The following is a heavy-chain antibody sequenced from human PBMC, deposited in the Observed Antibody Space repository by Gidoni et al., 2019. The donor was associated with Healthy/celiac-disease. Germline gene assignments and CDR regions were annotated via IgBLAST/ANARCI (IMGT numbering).Heavy chain of an antibody. D-gene: IGHD1-1*01. CDR1: GFTFSSYA. CDR3: AGNPNVNFDY. J-gene: IGHJ4*02. V-gene: IGHV3-23*01. Sequence: EVQLLESGGGLLQPGGSLSLSCAAYGFTFSSYAMSWDRQAPGKGLEWGSAISGIGGSTYYADSVKGRFTISIDNSKNTLYLQMNSLRAEDTAVYYCAGNPNVNFDYWGQGTLVTVSS. CDR2: ISGIGGST.